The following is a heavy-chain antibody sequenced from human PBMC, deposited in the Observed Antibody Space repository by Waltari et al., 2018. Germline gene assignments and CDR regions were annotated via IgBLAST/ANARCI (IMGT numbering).Heavy chain of an antibody. CDR1: GFTFDDYA. J-gene: IGHJ6*02. CDR3: AKGLRGSYYYYGMDV. V-gene: IGHV3-9*03. Sequence: EVQLVESGGGLVQPGRSLRLSCAASGFTFDDYAMHWVRQAPGKGLEWVSGISWNSGSIGYADSVKGRFTISRDNAKNSLYLQMNSLRAEDMALYYCAKGLRGSYYYYGMDVWGQGTTVTVSS. D-gene: IGHD1-26*01. CDR2: ISWNSGSI.